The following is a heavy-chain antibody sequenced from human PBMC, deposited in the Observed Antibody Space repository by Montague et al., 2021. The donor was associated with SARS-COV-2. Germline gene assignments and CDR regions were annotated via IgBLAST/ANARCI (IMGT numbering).Heavy chain of an antibody. J-gene: IGHJ4*02. V-gene: IGHV3-30*09. Sequence: SLSLSLSASGFTFNNYAMHWVRQAPGKGLEWVAIISYDGSNKYYADSVKGRFAISRDNSKNTLYLQMNSLRAEDTAVYYCVRASLIKARIAVAGTTVYWGQGTLVTISS. CDR3: VRASLIKARIAVAGTTVY. D-gene: IGHD6-19*01. CDR2: ISYDGSNK. CDR1: GFTFNNYA.